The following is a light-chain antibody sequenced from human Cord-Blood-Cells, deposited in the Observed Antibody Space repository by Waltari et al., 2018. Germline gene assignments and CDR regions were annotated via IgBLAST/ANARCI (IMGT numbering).Light chain of an antibody. Sequence: EMVLTQSPGTLSLSPGERATIPCRASQSVSSSYLAWYQQKPGQAPRLLIYGASSRATGIPDRFSGSGSGTDFTLTISRLEPEDFAVYYCQQYGSSPLTFGGGTKVEIK. J-gene: IGKJ4*01. CDR1: QSVSSSY. CDR3: QQYGSSPLT. V-gene: IGKV3-20*01. CDR2: GAS.